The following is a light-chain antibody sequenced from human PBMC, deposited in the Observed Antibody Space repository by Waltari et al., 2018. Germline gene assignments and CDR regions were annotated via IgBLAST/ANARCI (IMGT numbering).Light chain of an antibody. CDR2: GAS. CDR3: QQYGSS. J-gene: IGKJ2*01. CDR1: QSVSSSY. V-gene: IGKV3-20*01. Sequence: EIVLTQSPGTLSLSPGDRATLSCRASQSVSSSYLAWYQQNPGQAPRLLIYGASSRATGIPDRFSGSGSGTDFTLTISRLEPEDFAVYYCQQYGSSFGQGTKLEIK.